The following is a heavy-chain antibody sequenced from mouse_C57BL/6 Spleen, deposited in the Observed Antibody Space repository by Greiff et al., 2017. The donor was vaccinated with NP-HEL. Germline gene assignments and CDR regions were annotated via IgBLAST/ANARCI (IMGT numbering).Heavy chain of an antibody. CDR3: ARDTAQGFDY. J-gene: IGHJ2*01. CDR2: ISDGGSYT. V-gene: IGHV5-4*01. CDR1: GFTFSSYA. Sequence: EVMLVESGGGLVKPGGSLKLSCAASGFTFSSYAMSWVRQTPEKRLEWVATISDGGSYTYYPDNVKGRFTISRDNAKNNLYLQMSHLKSEDTAMYYCARDTAQGFDYWGQGTTLTVSS. D-gene: IGHD3-2*02.